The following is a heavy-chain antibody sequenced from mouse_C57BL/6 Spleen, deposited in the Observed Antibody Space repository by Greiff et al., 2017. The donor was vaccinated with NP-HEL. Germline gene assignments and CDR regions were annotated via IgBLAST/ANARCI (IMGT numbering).Heavy chain of an antibody. CDR3: ARGGYYDYAMDY. CDR1: GYTFTSYW. Sequence: QVQLQQPGAELVMPGASVKLSCKASGYTFTSYWMHWVKQRPGQGLEWIGELDPSDSYTNYNQKFKGKSTLTVDKSSSTSYMQLSSLTSEDSAVYYCARGGYYDYAMDYWGQGTSVTVSS. CDR2: LDPSDSYT. D-gene: IGHD2-3*01. V-gene: IGHV1-69*01. J-gene: IGHJ4*01.